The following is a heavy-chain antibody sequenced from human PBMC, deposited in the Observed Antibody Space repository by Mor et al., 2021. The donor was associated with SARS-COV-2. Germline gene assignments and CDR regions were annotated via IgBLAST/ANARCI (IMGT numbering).Heavy chain of an antibody. V-gene: IGHV1-8*01. Sequence: EWMGRMNPNSGDTAYAQKFQGRVTMTRDTSISTAYMELSSLRSEDTAVYYCAKDKDPTCLDYWGQGTLVTISS. J-gene: IGHJ4*02. CDR3: AKDKDPTCLDY. CDR2: MNPNSGDT. D-gene: IGHD1-1*01.